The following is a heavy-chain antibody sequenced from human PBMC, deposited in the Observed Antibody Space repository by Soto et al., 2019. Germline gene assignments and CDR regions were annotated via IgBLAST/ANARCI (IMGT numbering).Heavy chain of an antibody. CDR3: ARDVVVEVFDY. D-gene: IGHD2-15*01. CDR2: ISSSSSTI. V-gene: IGHV3-48*01. J-gene: IGHJ4*02. CDR1: GFTFSSYS. Sequence: GGSLRLSCAASGFTFSSYSMNWVRQAPGKGLECVSYISSSSSTIYYADSVKGRLTISRDNAKNSLQLQMNSLRAEDTAVYYCARDVVVEVFDYWGQGTLVTVSS.